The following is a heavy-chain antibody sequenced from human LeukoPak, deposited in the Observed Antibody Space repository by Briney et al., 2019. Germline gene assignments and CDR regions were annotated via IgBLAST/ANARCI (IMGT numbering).Heavy chain of an antibody. D-gene: IGHD2-2*01. CDR3: AKGLTWHSTSCSD. V-gene: IGHV3-23*01. Sequence: QPGGSLRLSCAASGFSFSSYAMSWVRQAPGKGLEWVSAIVGSGGNMYYADSVKGRFTISRDNFKSTLYLQMNSLRAEDTAVYYCAKGLTWHSTSCSDWGQGTLVTVSS. CDR1: GFSFSSYA. J-gene: IGHJ4*02. CDR2: IVGSGGNM.